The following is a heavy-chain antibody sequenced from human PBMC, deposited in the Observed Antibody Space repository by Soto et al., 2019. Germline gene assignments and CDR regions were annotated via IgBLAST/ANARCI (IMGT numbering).Heavy chain of an antibody. J-gene: IGHJ4*02. CDR3: AHRQLDSSSSDFHY. CDR1: GFSLSTSGVG. CDR2: IYWDDDK. V-gene: IGHV2-5*02. D-gene: IGHD6-6*01. Sequence: QITLKESGPTLVKPTQTLTLTCTFSGFSLSTSGVGVGWIRQPPGKALEWLALIYWDDDKRYSPSLKSRLTITKDTSKNQGVLTMTNMDPVNTATYYCAHRQLDSSSSDFHYWGQGALVTVSS.